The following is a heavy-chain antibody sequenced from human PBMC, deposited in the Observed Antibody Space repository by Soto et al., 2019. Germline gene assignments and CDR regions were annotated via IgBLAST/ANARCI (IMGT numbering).Heavy chain of an antibody. CDR1: GGSISSGAYS. V-gene: IGHV4-30-2*01. Sequence: QLQLQESGSGLLKPSQTLSLTCDVSGGSISSGAYSWSRIRQPPGKGLEGIGYIYHSGSIYYNPSLKSRVTISVDRSKNQFSLKLSSVTAADTAVYYCARVPDYWGQGTLVTVSS. J-gene: IGHJ4*02. CDR3: ARVPDY. CDR2: IYHSGSI.